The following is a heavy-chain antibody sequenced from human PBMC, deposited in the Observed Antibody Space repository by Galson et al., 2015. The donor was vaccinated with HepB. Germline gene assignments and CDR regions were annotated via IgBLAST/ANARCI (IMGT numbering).Heavy chain of an antibody. CDR2: ISWDGGST. D-gene: IGHD3-3*01. CDR1: GFTFDDYT. V-gene: IGHV3-43*01. CDR3: AKDKGYDFWSGYYNYGMDV. Sequence: LRLSCAASGFTFDDYTMHWVRQAPGKGLEWVSLISWDGGSTYYADSVKGRFTISRDNSKNSLYLQMNSLRTEDTALYYCAKDKGYDFWSGYYNYGMDVWGQGSTVTVSS. J-gene: IGHJ6*02.